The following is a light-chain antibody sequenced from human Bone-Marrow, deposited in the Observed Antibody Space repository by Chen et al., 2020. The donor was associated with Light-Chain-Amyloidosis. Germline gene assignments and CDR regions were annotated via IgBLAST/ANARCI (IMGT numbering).Light chain of an antibody. J-gene: IGKJ4*01. CDR1: QSVSSS. V-gene: IGKV1-39*01. CDR3: QQSYSMPPT. CDR2: AAS. Sequence: DIQMTQSPSSLSASVGDSVTITCRASQSVSSSLNWYQQKPGKAPKLLIFAASTLNSGVPSRFSGSRSGTDLTLTINTLQPEDFANYYCQQSYSMPPTFGGGTKLELK.